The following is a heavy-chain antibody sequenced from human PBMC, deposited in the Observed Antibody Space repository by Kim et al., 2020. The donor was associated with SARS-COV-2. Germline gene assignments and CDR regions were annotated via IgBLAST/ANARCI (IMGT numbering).Heavy chain of an antibody. V-gene: IGHV6-1*01. CDR2: N. D-gene: IGHD6-19*01. J-gene: IGHJ3*02. CDR3: ALAGTVGAFDI. Sequence: NDYAVSVKSRITITPDTSKNQFSLQLNSVTPEDTAVYYCALAGTVGAFDIWGQGTMVTVSS.